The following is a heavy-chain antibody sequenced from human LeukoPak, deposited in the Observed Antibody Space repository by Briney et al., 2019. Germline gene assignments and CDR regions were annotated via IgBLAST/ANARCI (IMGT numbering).Heavy chain of an antibody. CDR2: IYYSGST. D-gene: IGHD3-9*01. V-gene: IGHV4-61*01. J-gene: IGHJ4*02. CDR3: ARGDDILTGYYPFDY. Sequence: SETLSLTCTVSGGSVSSGSYYWRWIRQPPGKGLEWIGYIYYSGSTNYNPSLKSQVTISVDTSKNQFSLKLSSVTAADTAVYYCARGDDILTGYYPFDYWGQGTLVTVSS. CDR1: GGSVSSGSYY.